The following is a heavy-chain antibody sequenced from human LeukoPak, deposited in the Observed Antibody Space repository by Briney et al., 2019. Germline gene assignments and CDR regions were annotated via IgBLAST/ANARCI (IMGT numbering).Heavy chain of an antibody. J-gene: IGHJ4*02. V-gene: IGHV4-39*01. D-gene: IGHD6-13*01. CDR2: IYYSGST. CDR1: GGSISSSSYY. CDR3: ARRPTLYSSSWRYYFDY. Sequence: PSETLSLTCTVSGGSISSSSYYWGWIRQPPGKGLEWIGCIYYSGSTYYNPSLKSRVTISVDTSKNQFSLKLSSVTAADTAVYYCARRPTLYSSSWRYYFDYWGQGTLVTVSS.